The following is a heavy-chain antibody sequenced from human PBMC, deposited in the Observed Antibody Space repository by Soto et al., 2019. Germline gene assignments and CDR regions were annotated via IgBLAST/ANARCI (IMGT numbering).Heavy chain of an antibody. V-gene: IGHV3-48*03. CDR2: ISSSGSTI. CDR1: EWTIIRYE. D-gene: IGHD5-12*01. CDR3: ARVAGAAPTN. Sequence: RESGRAAEWTIIRYEMNRARQDPGKGLEWVSYISSSGSTIYYADSVKGRFTISRDNAKNSLYLQMNSLRAEDTAVYYCARVAGAAPTNWGQGTLVTFSS. J-gene: IGHJ4*02.